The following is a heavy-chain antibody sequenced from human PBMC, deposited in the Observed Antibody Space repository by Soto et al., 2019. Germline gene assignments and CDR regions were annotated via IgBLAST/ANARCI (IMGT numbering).Heavy chain of an antibody. CDR1: ARPLTQYC. Sequence: ACARPLTQYCRHYHRHTADKDLKWVAFLSHDGRNTFYSDSVKGRFTISREKVNNVLYLAINNRRPEDTAVYYCARMAYWGQGTLVTVSS. J-gene: IGHJ4*02. CDR3: ARMAY. CDR2: LSHDGRNT. V-gene: IGHV3-30*03.